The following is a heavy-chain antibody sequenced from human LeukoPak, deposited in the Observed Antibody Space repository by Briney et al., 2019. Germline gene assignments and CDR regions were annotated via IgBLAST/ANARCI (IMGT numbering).Heavy chain of an antibody. J-gene: IGHJ3*02. CDR1: GYSISSGYY. CDR2: IYYSGST. D-gene: IGHD6-13*01. CDR3: ARGGGYEHDAFDI. V-gene: IGHV4-38-2*02. Sequence: PSETLSLTCTVSGYSISSGYYWGWIRQPPGKGLEWIGSIYYSGSTYYNPSLKSRVTISVDTSKNQFSLKLSSVTAADTAVYYCARGGGYEHDAFDIWGQGTMVTVSS.